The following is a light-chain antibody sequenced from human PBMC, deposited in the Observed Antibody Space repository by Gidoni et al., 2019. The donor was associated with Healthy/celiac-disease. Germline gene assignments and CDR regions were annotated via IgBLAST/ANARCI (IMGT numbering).Light chain of an antibody. J-gene: IGLJ3*02. CDR2: GNS. V-gene: IGLV1-40*01. CDR1: SSNIGAGYD. CDR3: QSYDSSLSGGV. Sequence: QSVPTQPPSVSGAPGQRVTISCTGRSSNIGAGYDVPWYQQLPGTAPKLLIYGNSNRPSGVPDRFSGSKSGTSASLAISGLQAEDEADYYCQSYDSSLSGGVFGGGTKLTVL.